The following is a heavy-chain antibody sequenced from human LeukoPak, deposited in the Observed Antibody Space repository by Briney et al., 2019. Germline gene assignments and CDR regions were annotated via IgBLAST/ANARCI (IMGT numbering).Heavy chain of an antibody. D-gene: IGHD6-13*01. CDR1: GFTFSSYW. Sequence: PGGSLRLSCAASGFTFSSYWMHWVRQAPGKGLVWVSRINTDGSSTTYADSVKGRFTISRDNAKNTLYLQMNSLRAEDTAVYYCAKDWGYSSSWYDPYYFDYWGQGTLVTVSS. V-gene: IGHV3-74*01. J-gene: IGHJ4*02. CDR3: AKDWGYSSSWYDPYYFDY. CDR2: INTDGSST.